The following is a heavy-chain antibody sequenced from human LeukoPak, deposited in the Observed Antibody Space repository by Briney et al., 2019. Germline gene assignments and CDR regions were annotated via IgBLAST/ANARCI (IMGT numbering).Heavy chain of an antibody. CDR3: ARSPHILTGENFDY. CDR2: INPNSGGT. D-gene: IGHD3-9*01. Sequence: ASVKISCKASGYTFTGYCMHWARQAPGQGLEWMGWINPNSGGTNYAQKFQGRVTMTRDTSITTAYMEMSRLRSDDTALYYCARSPHILTGENFDYWGQGTLVTVSS. J-gene: IGHJ4*02. CDR1: GYTFTGYC. V-gene: IGHV1-2*02.